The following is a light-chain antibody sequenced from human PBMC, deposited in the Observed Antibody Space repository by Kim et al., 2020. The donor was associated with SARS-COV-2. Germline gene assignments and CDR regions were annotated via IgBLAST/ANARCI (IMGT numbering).Light chain of an antibody. CDR1: SLRSYY. CDR3: NSRDSSGKHVV. Sequence: SSELTQDPAVSVALGQTVRITCQGDSLRSYYASWYQQKPGQAPILVIYGKNNRPSGIPERFSGSSSGNTASLTITGAQAEDEADYYCNSRDSSGKHVVFG. CDR2: GKN. V-gene: IGLV3-19*01. J-gene: IGLJ2*01.